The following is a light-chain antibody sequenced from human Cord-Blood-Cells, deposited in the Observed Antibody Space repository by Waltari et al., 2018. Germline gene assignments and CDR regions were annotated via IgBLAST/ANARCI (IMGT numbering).Light chain of an antibody. J-gene: IGLJ1*01. Sequence: QSALTQPRSVSGSPGQSVTISRTGPSSDVGGYNYVPWYQQHPGKAPKLMIYDVSKRPSGVPDRFSGSKSGNTASLTISGLQAEDEADYYCCSYAGSYTYVFGTGTKVTVL. V-gene: IGLV2-11*01. CDR2: DVS. CDR1: SSDVGGYNY. CDR3: CSYAGSYTYV.